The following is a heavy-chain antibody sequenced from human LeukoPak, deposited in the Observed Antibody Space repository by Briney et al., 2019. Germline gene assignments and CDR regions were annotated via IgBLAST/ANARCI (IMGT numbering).Heavy chain of an antibody. J-gene: IGHJ1*01. CDR2: ITPILGPT. V-gene: IGHV1-69*08. Sequence: SVNLSCKASGGTLNSHIFSWVRQAPGQGLEWMGRITPILGPTNNAQNCHGRTPITADKSTSTAYMELISLRSEDTAVYYCARVTLRGSHYHFCAPGGQGTLVTVSS. CDR1: GGTLNSHI. CDR3: ARVTLRGSHYHFCAP. D-gene: IGHD1-26*01.